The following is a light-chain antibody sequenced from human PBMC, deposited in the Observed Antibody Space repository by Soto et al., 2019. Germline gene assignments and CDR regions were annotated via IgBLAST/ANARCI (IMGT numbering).Light chain of an antibody. CDR3: QQYGSSPWT. Sequence: EIVLTQSPATLSLSPGERATLSCRASQSVNIYLAWYQQKPGQAPRLLIYDASNRATGIPARFSGSGFGTDFTLTISSLQSEDFAVYHCQQYGSSPWTFGQGTKVDIK. J-gene: IGKJ1*01. CDR2: DAS. CDR1: QSVNIY. V-gene: IGKV3-11*01.